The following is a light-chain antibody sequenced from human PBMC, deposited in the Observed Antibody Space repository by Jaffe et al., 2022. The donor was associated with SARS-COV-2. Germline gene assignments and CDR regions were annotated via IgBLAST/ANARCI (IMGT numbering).Light chain of an antibody. CDR2: EAS. Sequence: QSALTQPASMSGSPGQSITFSCNGSSSDRVSWYQHHPGKAPKLIIFEASNRPSGVSNRFSGSKSGNTASLTISGLQPEDEADYYCCSYAGARDVFGTGTKVIVL. V-gene: IGLV2-23*01. CDR1: SSDR. J-gene: IGLJ1*01. CDR3: CSYAGARDV.